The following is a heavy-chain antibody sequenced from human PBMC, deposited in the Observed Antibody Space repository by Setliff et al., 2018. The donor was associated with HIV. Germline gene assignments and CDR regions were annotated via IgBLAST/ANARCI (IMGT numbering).Heavy chain of an antibody. CDR2: IHYSGST. Sequence: SETLSLTCTVSGDSITGSHYYWGWIRQPPGKGLEWIASIHYSGSTYDSPSVRSRVAIFVDTSKNQFSLKLSSVTAADTAVYYCARQKGQWLVQFDYWGQGTLVTVSS. D-gene: IGHD6-19*01. V-gene: IGHV4-39*01. J-gene: IGHJ4*02. CDR1: GDSITGSHYY. CDR3: ARQKGQWLVQFDY.